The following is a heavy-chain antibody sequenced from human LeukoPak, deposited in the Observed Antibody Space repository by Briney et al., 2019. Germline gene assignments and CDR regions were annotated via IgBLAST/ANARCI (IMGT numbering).Heavy chain of an antibody. J-gene: IGHJ6*03. Sequence: GGSLRLSCAASGFTFSSYGMHWVRQAPGKGLEWVAFIRYDGSNKYYADSVKGRFTISRDNSKNTLYLQMNSLRAEDTAVYYCARTTEGGYSGYFYYYYMDAWGKGTTATISS. D-gene: IGHD5-12*01. CDR2: IRYDGSNK. CDR1: GFTFSSYG. CDR3: ARTTEGGYSGYFYYYYMDA. V-gene: IGHV3-30*02.